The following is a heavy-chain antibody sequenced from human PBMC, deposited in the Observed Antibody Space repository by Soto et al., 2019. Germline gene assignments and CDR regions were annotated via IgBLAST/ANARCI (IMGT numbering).Heavy chain of an antibody. J-gene: IGHJ4*02. V-gene: IGHV1-24*01. Sequence: ASLKVSCKVSGYTLTELSMHWVRQAPGKGLEWMGGFDPEDGETIYAQKFQGRVTMTEDTSTDTAYMELSSLRSEDTAVYYCATVPRDGYNYPLDYWGQGTLVTVSS. CDR2: FDPEDGET. CDR1: GYTLTELS. CDR3: ATVPRDGYNYPLDY. D-gene: IGHD5-12*01.